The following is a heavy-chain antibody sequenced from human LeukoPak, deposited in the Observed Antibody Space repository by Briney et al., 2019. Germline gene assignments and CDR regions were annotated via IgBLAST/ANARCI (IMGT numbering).Heavy chain of an antibody. CDR2: IYSGGST. D-gene: IGHD3-22*01. CDR1: GFTFDDYD. Sequence: GGSLRLSCAASGFTFDDYDMHRVRQAPGKGLEWVSVIYSGGSTYYADSVKGRFTISRDNSKNTLYLQMYSLRAEDTAVSYCARESPKAYYYDSSGYEDAFDMWCQGTMVTVSS. V-gene: IGHV3-53*01. J-gene: IGHJ3*02. CDR3: ARESPKAYYYDSSGYEDAFDM.